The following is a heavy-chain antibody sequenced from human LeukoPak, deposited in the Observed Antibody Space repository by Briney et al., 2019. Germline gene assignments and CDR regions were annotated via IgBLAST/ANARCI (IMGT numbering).Heavy chain of an antibody. J-gene: IGHJ4*02. Sequence: GGSLRLSCAASGFTFSSYAMSWVRQAPGKGLEWASAISSSGGHTYYADSVKGRFTISRDNSKNTLYLQMNSLRAEDTAVYYCATPYSDGWYGYWGQGTLVTVSS. V-gene: IGHV3-23*01. CDR2: ISSSGGHT. CDR3: ATPYSDGWYGY. CDR1: GFTFSSYA. D-gene: IGHD6-19*01.